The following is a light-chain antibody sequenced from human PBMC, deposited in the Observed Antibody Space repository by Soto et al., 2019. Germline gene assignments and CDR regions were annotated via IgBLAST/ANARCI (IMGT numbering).Light chain of an antibody. V-gene: IGLV2-8*01. CDR3: SAYAGSNAFV. CDR1: SSDVGDNY. J-gene: IGLJ1*01. CDR2: EVT. Sequence: QSALAQPPSASGSPGQSVTISCTGTSSDVGDNYVSWYQQHPGKAPKLIIYEVTLRPSGVPDRFSGSKSGNTASLTVSGLQADDEADYYCSAYAGSNAFVFGTGTKLTVL.